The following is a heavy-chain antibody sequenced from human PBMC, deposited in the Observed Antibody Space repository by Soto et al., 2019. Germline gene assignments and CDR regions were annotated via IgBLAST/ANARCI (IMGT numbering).Heavy chain of an antibody. CDR2: IWYDGSNK. J-gene: IGHJ6*03. CDR1: GFTFSSYG. V-gene: IGHV3-33*01. CDR3: ARSLTERTHYYYYYMDV. D-gene: IGHD1-26*01. Sequence: GGSLRLSCAASGFTFSSYGMHWVRQAPGKGLEWVAVIWYDGSNKYYADSVKGRFTISRDNSKNTLYLQMNSLRAEDTAVYYCARSLTERTHYYYYYMDVWGKGTTVTVSS.